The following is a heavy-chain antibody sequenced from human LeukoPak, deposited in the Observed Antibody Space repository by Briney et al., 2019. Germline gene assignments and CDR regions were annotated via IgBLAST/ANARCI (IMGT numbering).Heavy chain of an antibody. CDR3: ARHGCTSPNCFHFDS. D-gene: IGHD2-2*01. CDR2: IYSRGTT. V-gene: IGHV4-59*11. Sequence: SETLSLTCSVSGDSIIGHYFSWIRQSPAGEELEWIGYIYSRGTTNYNPSLESRVTISVDASKSQFSLKLSSVTAADTAVYYCARHGCTSPNCFHFDSWGQGTLVTVSP. J-gene: IGHJ4*02. CDR1: GDSIIGHY.